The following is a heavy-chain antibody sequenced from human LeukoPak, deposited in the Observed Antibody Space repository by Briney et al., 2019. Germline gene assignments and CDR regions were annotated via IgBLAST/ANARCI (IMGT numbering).Heavy chain of an antibody. V-gene: IGHV7-4-1*02. J-gene: IGHJ5*02. CDR3: ARGGSEYAFWSVQRSNWFDP. Sequence: ASVKVSCKASGYTFTGYTMNWVRQAPGQGFEWVGWINTNTGKLTYAQGFTGRFVFSLDTSVSATYLQINSLKAEDTAVYYCARGGSEYAFWSVQRSNWFDPWGQGTLITVSS. CDR2: INTNTGKL. D-gene: IGHD3-3*01. CDR1: GYTFTGYT.